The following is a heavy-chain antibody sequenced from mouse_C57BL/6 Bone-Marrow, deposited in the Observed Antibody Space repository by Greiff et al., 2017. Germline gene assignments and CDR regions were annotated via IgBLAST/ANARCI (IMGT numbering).Heavy chain of an antibody. CDR2: INYDGSST. CDR1: GFTFSDYY. CDR3: ARDGYWDGDWYFDV. V-gene: IGHV5-16*01. Sequence: EVKVEESEGGLVQPGSSMKLSCTASGFTFSDYYMAWVRQVPEKGLEWVANINYDGSSTYYLASLKSRFIISRDNAKNILYLQMSSLKSEDTATYYCARDGYWDGDWYFDVWGTGTTVTVSS. J-gene: IGHJ1*03. D-gene: IGHD4-1*01.